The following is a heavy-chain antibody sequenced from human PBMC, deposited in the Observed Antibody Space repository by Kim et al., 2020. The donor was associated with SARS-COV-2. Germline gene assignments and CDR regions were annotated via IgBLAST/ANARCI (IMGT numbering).Heavy chain of an antibody. V-gene: IGHV4-59*01. Sequence: NSSLTSRVTLSIDTSKNQFSLSLSSVTAADTAVYYCARSRDNSGYYRAIDIWGQGTTVTVSS. CDR3: ARSRDNSGYYRAIDI. D-gene: IGHD3-3*01. J-gene: IGHJ6*02.